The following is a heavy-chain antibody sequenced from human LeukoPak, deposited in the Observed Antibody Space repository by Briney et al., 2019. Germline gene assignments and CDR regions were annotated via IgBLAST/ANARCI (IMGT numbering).Heavy chain of an antibody. CDR3: ARDHRYAFDN. Sequence: GGSLRLSYAASGFNFIDYSMNWVRQDPGKGLEWISYIGISSGNTKYADSVKGRFTISRDKARNSLYLQMNSLRVEDTAVYYCARDHRYAFDNWGHGTLVTVSS. CDR1: GFNFIDYS. J-gene: IGHJ4*01. D-gene: IGHD5-12*01. V-gene: IGHV3-48*01. CDR2: IGISSGNT.